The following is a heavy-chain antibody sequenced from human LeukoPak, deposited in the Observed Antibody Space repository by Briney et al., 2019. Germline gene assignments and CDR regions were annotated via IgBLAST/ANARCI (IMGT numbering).Heavy chain of an antibody. CDR2: IYHSGST. CDR1: GGSISSSYW. V-gene: IGHV4-4*02. CDR3: ARGRNNYGGNSEIEY. J-gene: IGHJ4*02. D-gene: IGHD4-23*01. Sequence: SETLSLTCGVSGGSISSSYWWSWVRQPPGKGLEWIGEIYHSGSTNYNPSLKSRVTISMDKSKNQFSLNLSSVTAADTAVYYCARGRNNYGGNSEIEYWGQGTLVTVSS.